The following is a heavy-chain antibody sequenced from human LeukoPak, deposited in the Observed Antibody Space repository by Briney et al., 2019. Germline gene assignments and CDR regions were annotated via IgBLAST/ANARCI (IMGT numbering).Heavy chain of an antibody. CDR1: GFTFSSYS. CDR2: ISSSSSYI. CDR3: ARAGITMVRGVIIRKGSWFDP. D-gene: IGHD3-10*01. Sequence: GGSLRLSCAASGFTFSSYSMNWVRQAPGKGLEWVSSISSSSSYIYYADSVKGRFTISRDNAKNSLYLQMNSLRAEDTAVYYCARAGITMVRGVIIRKGSWFDPWGQGTLVTVSS. J-gene: IGHJ5*02. V-gene: IGHV3-21*01.